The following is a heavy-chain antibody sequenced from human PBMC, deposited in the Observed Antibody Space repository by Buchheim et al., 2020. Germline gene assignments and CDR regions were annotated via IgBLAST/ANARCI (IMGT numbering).Heavy chain of an antibody. CDR3: ARGGYSGSYYVMDV. CDR1: GFTFNRNW. Sequence: DVQLVESGGGLVQPGGSLRLSCAASGFTFNRNWIHWVRQAPGEGLVWVARIDRDGGSATYADSVKGRFTISRDNARSPVALQLNSVRVEDTAVYYCARGGYSGSYYVMDVWGQGTT. D-gene: IGHD1-26*01. CDR2: IDRDGGSA. J-gene: IGHJ6*02. V-gene: IGHV3-74*03.